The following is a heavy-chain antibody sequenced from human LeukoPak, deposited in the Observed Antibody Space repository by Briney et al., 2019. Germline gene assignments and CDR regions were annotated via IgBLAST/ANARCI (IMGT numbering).Heavy chain of an antibody. J-gene: IGHJ6*03. CDR2: IWWDGSNK. D-gene: IGHD1-14*01. V-gene: IGHV3-33*01. Sequence: GGSVRLSCAASGFTFSLYGMHWARHSPGKGLEWVAFIWWDGSNKYYAVSVKGRHTLSRDHHKNSLYLDMNTLRAEDRAVYYCARDRGNQRCYYYYNMVVWGEGATFTVSS. CDR3: ARDRGNQRCYYYYNMVV. CDR1: GFTFSLYG.